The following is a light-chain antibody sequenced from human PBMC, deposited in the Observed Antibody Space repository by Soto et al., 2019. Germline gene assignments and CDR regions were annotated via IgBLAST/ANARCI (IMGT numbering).Light chain of an antibody. CDR1: SSDVGGYNY. Sequence: QSALTQPPSASGSPGQSVTISCTGTSSDVGGYNYVSWYQQHPGKAPKLMIYSVSDRPPGVPDRFSGSKSGNTAYLTVSGLQPEDEADYYCSSYAGSDTVVFGGGTKLTVL. J-gene: IGLJ2*01. V-gene: IGLV2-8*01. CDR3: SSYAGSDTVV. CDR2: SVS.